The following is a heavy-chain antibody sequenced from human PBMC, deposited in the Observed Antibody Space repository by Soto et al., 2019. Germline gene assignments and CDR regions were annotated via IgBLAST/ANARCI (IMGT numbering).Heavy chain of an antibody. Sequence: AAVKVSCKASGYTFTSYGISWVRQAPGQGLEWMGWISAYNGNTNYAQKLQGRVTMTTDTSTSTAYMELRSLRSDDTAVYYCERDQGSNPLLDYWGQGTLVTVSS. CDR1: GYTFTSYG. D-gene: IGHD7-27*01. J-gene: IGHJ4*02. CDR2: ISAYNGNT. CDR3: ERDQGSNPLLDY. V-gene: IGHV1-18*01.